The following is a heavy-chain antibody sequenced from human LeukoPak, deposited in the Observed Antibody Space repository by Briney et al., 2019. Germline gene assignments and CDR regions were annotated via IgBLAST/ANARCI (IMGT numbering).Heavy chain of an antibody. CDR3: ARRSGSSDY. D-gene: IGHD1-26*01. Sequence: PGGSLRLFCGASGFTFSSYGMSWVRQAPGKGLEWVSAISGSGSTIYYADSVKGRFTISRDNAKNSLYLQMNSLRAEDTAVYYCARRSGSSDYWGQGTLVTVSS. J-gene: IGHJ4*02. CDR2: ISGSGSTI. CDR1: GFTFSSYG. V-gene: IGHV3-48*04.